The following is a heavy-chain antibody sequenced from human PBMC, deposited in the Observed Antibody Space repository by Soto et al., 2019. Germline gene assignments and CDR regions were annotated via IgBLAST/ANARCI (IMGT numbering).Heavy chain of an antibody. J-gene: IGHJ6*02. CDR3: ARDMVRGMDV. D-gene: IGHD3-10*01. CDR1: GFSVSSNY. CDR2: IYSDGST. Sequence: GGSLRLSCAASGFSVSSNYMTWVRQAPGKGLEWVSVIYSDGSTFYADSVKGRFTISRDNSENTVYLQMNSLRAEDTAVYYCARDMVRGMDVWGQGTTVTVSS. V-gene: IGHV3-66*01.